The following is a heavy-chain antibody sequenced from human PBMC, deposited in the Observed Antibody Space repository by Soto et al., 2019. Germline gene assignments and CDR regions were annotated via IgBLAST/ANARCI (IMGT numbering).Heavy chain of an antibody. CDR2: IFPSDSDT. CDR3: ARKDKSGYFNWFDP. J-gene: IGHJ5*02. CDR1: GYKFTSSW. Sequence: PGESLKISCRTSGYKFTSSWIAWVRQKTGKGLEWMGIIFPSDSDTRYSPSFQGQVTISADRSTSTVFLQWASLKASDTAVYFCARKDKSGYFNWFDPWGQGTLVTVS. D-gene: IGHD3-22*01. V-gene: IGHV5-51*01.